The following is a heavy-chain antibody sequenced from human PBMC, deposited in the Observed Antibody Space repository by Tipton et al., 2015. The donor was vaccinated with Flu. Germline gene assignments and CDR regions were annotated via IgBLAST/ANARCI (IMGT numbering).Heavy chain of an antibody. CDR2: IKQDGSEK. CDR3: ARQVGGGDCY. CDR1: GFIFSNYW. D-gene: IGHD2-21*01. J-gene: IGHJ4*02. V-gene: IGHV3-7*03. Sequence: QLVQSGGGLVQPGGSLRLSCAASGFIFSNYWMHWVRQAPGKGLEWVANIKQDGSEKYYVDSVKGRFTISRDNAQQSLSLQMNSLRAEDTAVYYCARQVGGGDCYWGQGTLVTVSS.